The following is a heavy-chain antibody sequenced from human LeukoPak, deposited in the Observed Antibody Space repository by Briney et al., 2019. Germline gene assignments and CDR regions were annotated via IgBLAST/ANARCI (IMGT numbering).Heavy chain of an antibody. V-gene: IGHV4-59*01. Sequence: SETLSLTCTVSGDSINIYYWSWIRQPPGKGLECIGSIYYSGTTKYNPSLKSRVTISVDTSKNQFSLKLSSVTAADTAVYYCASGGPVTRFDYWGQGTLVTVSS. CDR1: GDSINIYY. J-gene: IGHJ4*02. D-gene: IGHD4-17*01. CDR2: IYYSGTT. CDR3: ASGGPVTRFDY.